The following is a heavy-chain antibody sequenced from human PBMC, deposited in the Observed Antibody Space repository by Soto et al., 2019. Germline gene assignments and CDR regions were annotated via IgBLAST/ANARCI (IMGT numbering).Heavy chain of an antibody. CDR3: AILSGWSTQDY. V-gene: IGHV4-59*08. Sequence: QVQLQESGPGLVKPSETLSLTCTVSGGSISSYYWRWIRQPPGKGLEWIGYINYSGSTNYNPSLKIRVTRSVDTSKNQFSLNLSSVTAADTAVYYCAILSGWSTQDYWGQGTLVTVSS. D-gene: IGHD6-19*01. J-gene: IGHJ4*02. CDR2: INYSGST. CDR1: GGSISSYY.